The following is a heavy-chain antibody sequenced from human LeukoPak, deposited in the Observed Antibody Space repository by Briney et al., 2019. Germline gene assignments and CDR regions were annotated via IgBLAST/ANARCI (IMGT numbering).Heavy chain of an antibody. CDR3: ASNLVPAAMWYAFDI. CDR1: GYSISSGYY. D-gene: IGHD2-2*01. J-gene: IGHJ3*02. V-gene: IGHV4-38-2*01. CDR2: IYHSGST. Sequence: SETLSLTCAVSGYSISSGYYWGWIRQPPGKGLEWIGSIYHSGSTYYNPSLKSRVTISVDTSKNQFSLKPSSVTAADTAVYYCASNLVPAAMWYAFDIWGQGTMVTVSS.